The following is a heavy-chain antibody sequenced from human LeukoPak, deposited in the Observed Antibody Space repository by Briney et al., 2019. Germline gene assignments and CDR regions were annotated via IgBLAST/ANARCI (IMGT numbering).Heavy chain of an antibody. D-gene: IGHD3-16*01. V-gene: IGHV3-23*01. CDR3: ARDGGIWYFDY. CDR2: ISGSGANT. CDR1: GFTFSNYA. J-gene: IGHJ4*02. Sequence: GGSLRLSCAASGFTFSNYAMSWVRQAPGKGLEGVSAISGSGANTYYADSVKGRFTISRDNSKNTLYLQMNSLRAEDTAVYYCARDGGIWYFDYWGQGTLVTVSS.